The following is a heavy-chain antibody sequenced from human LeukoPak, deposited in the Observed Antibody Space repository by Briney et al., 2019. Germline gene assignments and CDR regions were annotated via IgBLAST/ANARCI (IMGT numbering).Heavy chain of an antibody. V-gene: IGHV3-74*01. CDR1: GFTISSSQ. Sequence: PGGSLRLSCAASGFTISSSQMHWVRQAPGKGLVWVSRILRGETYTNYAYSVRGRFTISRENDNNMLFLQMNSPRGEDTDVYFCTSDPGSDSRDWYFDVWGRGTLVTVSS. CDR2: ILRGETYT. CDR3: TSDPGSDSRDWYFDV. D-gene: IGHD6-25*01. J-gene: IGHJ2*01.